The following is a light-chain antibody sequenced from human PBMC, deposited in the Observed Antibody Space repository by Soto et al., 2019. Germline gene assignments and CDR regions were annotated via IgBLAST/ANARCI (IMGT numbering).Light chain of an antibody. CDR1: QGISSW. Sequence: DLQMTQSPSSVSASVADRVSMTCRASQGISSWLAWYQQKPGRAPKLLIYPGSSLQSGVPSRFSGTGSATDFTLTISSLQPEDVATYYCQQANSFPLTFGGGTKVEIK. CDR2: PGS. V-gene: IGKV1-12*01. J-gene: IGKJ4*01. CDR3: QQANSFPLT.